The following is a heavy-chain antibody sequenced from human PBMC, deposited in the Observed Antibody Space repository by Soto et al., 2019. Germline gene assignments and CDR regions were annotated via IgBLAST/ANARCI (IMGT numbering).Heavy chain of an antibody. Sequence: GESLKISCKGSGYTFTNYWINWVRQMPGKGLEWMGRINPSDSFVNYSPSFQGHVTISADKSISTAFLQWSSLRASDTAMYYCATPKGDILIGANYFDTWGQGTLVTVSS. CDR3: ATPKGDILIGANYFDT. CDR2: INPSDSFV. V-gene: IGHV5-10-1*01. D-gene: IGHD3-9*01. CDR1: GYTFTNYW. J-gene: IGHJ5*02.